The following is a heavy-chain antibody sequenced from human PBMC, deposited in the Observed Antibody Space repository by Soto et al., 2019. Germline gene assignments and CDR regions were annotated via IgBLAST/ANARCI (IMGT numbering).Heavy chain of an antibody. D-gene: IGHD2-15*01. V-gene: IGHV4-4*02. CDR3: ARVLSPACLSSGGSCNGAFDI. CDR2: XXNSGST. Sequence: QVQLQESGPGLVKPSGTLSLTCAVSSGSIXXXXXXXXXXXXXXXXXXLXXEXXNSGSTNYNPSPKSRVTLSVDKSKNQFSLKLSSVTAADTAVYYCARVLSPACLSSGGSCNGAFDIWCQGTMVTVSS. CDR1: SGSIXXXXX. J-gene: IGHJ3*02.